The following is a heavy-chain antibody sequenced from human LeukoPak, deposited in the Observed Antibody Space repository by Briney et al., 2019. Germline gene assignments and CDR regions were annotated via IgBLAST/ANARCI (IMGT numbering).Heavy chain of an antibody. Sequence: PSETLSPTCTVSGGSISSNYWSWIRQPPGKGLEWIGYIYNSGSTIYNPSLKSRVTISVDTSKNQFSLKLSSVAAADSAVYYCAGASRVRLDYWGQGTLVTVSS. CDR1: GGSISSNY. CDR3: AGASRVRLDY. V-gene: IGHV4-59*01. D-gene: IGHD4/OR15-4a*01. J-gene: IGHJ4*02. CDR2: IYNSGST.